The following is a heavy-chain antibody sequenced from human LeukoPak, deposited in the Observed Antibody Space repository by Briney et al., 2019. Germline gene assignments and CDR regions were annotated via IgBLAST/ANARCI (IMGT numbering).Heavy chain of an antibody. Sequence: GGSLRLSCEVSGFTFSSYWMNWVRQAPGKGLEWVANIKQDGSDKYYVDSVKGRFTISRDNTKNSLYLQMNSLRAEDTAVYYCAIIPRAAAGPSARSPFHYWGQGTLVTVSS. J-gene: IGHJ4*02. CDR1: GFTFSSYW. D-gene: IGHD6-13*01. V-gene: IGHV3-7*01. CDR2: IKQDGSDK. CDR3: AIIPRAAAGPSARSPFHY.